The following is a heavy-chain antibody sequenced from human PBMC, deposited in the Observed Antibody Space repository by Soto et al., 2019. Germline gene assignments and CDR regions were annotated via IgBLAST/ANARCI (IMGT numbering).Heavy chain of an antibody. CDR3: ASGHSHASGPARGYMGV. Sequence: EVQLVESGGGLVLPGASLRLSCAASGFTVSGNYMIWVRQAPGKGLEWVSTIYVSGNTNYADSVKDRFTISRDISKNTLYLQRNSLRAEDTAVYYCASGHSHASGPARGYMGVWCKGTTVTVSS. V-gene: IGHV3-66*01. CDR1: GFTVSGNY. CDR2: IYVSGNT. D-gene: IGHD3-10*01. J-gene: IGHJ6*03.